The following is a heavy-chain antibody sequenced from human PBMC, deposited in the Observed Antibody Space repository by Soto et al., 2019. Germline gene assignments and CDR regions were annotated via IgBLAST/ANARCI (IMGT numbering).Heavy chain of an antibody. J-gene: IGHJ6*02. CDR2: VYPSSGGT. CDR1: GYTFSVYH. V-gene: IGHV1-2*02. Sequence: QVQLVQSGAEVKQPGASVKVSCKASGYTFSVYHLHWVRQAPGQGLEWMGWVYPSSGGTSYAQRFEGRVTMTRDTSIKTAYMELSRLNSDDTAVYYCAKELQRGLDVWGQGTTVIVSS. CDR3: AKELQRGLDV. D-gene: IGHD1-7*01.